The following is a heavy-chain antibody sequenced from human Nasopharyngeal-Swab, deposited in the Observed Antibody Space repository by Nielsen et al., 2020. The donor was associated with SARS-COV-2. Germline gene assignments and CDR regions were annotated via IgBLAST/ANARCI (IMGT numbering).Heavy chain of an antibody. CDR1: GYTFTSYG. D-gene: IGHD6-19*01. J-gene: IGHJ1*01. V-gene: IGHV1-18*01. Sequence: ASVKVSCKASGYTFTSYGISWVRQAPGQGLEWMGWISAYNGNANYAQKLQGRVTMTTDTSTSTAYMELRSLRSDDTAVYYCARATSSGWTEYFQHWGQGTLVTVSS. CDR3: ARATSSGWTEYFQH. CDR2: ISAYNGNA.